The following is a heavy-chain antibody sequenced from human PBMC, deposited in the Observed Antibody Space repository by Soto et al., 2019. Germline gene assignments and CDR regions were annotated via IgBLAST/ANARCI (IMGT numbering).Heavy chain of an antibody. CDR1: GFTFSSYA. D-gene: IGHD3-22*01. V-gene: IGHV3-30-3*01. Sequence: GGSLRLSCAASGFTFSSYAMHWVRQAQGKGLEWVAVISYDGSNKYYADSVKGRFTISRDNSKNTLYLQMNSLRAEDTAVYYCARVNDYYDSSGFRSAFDIWGQGTMVTVSS. CDR2: ISYDGSNK. J-gene: IGHJ3*02. CDR3: ARVNDYYDSSGFRSAFDI.